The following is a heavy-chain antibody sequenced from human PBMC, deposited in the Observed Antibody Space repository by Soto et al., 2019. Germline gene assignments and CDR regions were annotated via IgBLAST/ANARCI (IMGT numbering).Heavy chain of an antibody. CDR1: GGSISSYY. J-gene: IGHJ3*02. V-gene: IGHV4-59*01. Sequence: SETLSLTCTVSGGSISSYYWSWIRQPPGKGLEWIGYIYYSGSTNYNPSLKSRVTISVDTSKNQFSLKLSSVTAADTAVYYCARDRSGYGVDAFDIWRQGTMVTVSS. D-gene: IGHD5-12*01. CDR2: IYYSGST. CDR3: ARDRSGYGVDAFDI.